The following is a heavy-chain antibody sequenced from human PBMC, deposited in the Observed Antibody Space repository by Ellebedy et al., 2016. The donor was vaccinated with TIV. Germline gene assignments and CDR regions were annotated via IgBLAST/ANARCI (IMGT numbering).Heavy chain of an antibody. CDR1: GGSIRNYY. CDR2: MYYSGSS. CDR3: AASESADSDY. V-gene: IGHV4-59*01. Sequence: MPSETLSLTCTVSGGSIRNYYWTWIRQPPGKGLGWIGHMYYSGSSNYNPSLRSRVTMSIDTSKNQFSLKMSSVTAADTAVYYCAASESADSDYWGPGTLVTVSS. J-gene: IGHJ4*02. D-gene: IGHD2-2*01.